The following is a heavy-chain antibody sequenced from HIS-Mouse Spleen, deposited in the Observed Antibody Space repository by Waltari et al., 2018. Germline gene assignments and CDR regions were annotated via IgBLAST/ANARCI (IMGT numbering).Heavy chain of an antibody. V-gene: IGHV4-4*07. CDR2: IYTSGST. D-gene: IGHD3-10*01. Sequence: QVQLQESGPGLVKPSETLSLTCTVPGGSISSYYWSWIRQPAGKGPEWIGRIYTSGSTNYNPSLKSRVTMSVDTSKNQFSLKLSSVTAADTAVYYCARDSVNPNYWYFDLWGRGTLVTVSS. CDR3: ARDSVNPNYWYFDL. J-gene: IGHJ2*01. CDR1: GGSISSYY.